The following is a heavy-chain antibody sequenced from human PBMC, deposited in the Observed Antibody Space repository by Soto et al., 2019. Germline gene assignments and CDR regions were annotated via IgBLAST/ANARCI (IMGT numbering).Heavy chain of an antibody. CDR3: ARSRGQVKVGMDV. V-gene: IGHV1-69*13. J-gene: IGHJ6*02. CDR1: GGTFSSCS. CDR2: IIPIFGTA. D-gene: IGHD3-22*01. Sequence: SVRVSYRASGGTFSSCSISWVRQAPGQGLEWMGGIIPIFGTANYAQKFQGRVTITADESTSTAYMELSSLRSEDTAVYYCARSRGQVKVGMDVWGQGTTVTVSS.